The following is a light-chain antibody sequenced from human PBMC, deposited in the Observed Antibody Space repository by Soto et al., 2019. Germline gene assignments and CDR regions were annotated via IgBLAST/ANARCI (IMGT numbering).Light chain of an antibody. V-gene: IGKV3D-20*02. J-gene: IGKJ5*01. CDR3: QQRHMWPIT. CDR1: QSVSSSY. CDR2: GAS. Sequence: EIVLTQSPGTLSLSPGERATLSCRASQSVSSSYLAWYQQKPGQAPRLLIYGASSRATGIPPRFSGSGSGTDFTLTISSLGPEDSAVYYCQQRHMWPITFGQGTRLEIK.